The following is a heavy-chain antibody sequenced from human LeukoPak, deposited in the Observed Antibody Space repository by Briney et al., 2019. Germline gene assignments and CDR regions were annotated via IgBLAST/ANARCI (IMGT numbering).Heavy chain of an antibody. Sequence: SETLSLTCSGDTVNHYHWNWVRQSAGTGLEWIGRVHTTSGNTFANPSLWGRVTVSIDTTKNEFLLQLTSMTAADTAVYHCARELRNIGEYYFDYWGQGVPVTVSS. CDR3: ARELRNIGEYYFDY. D-gene: IGHD1-14*01. J-gene: IGHJ4*02. V-gene: IGHV4-4*07. CDR1: DTVNHYH. CDR2: VHTTSGNT.